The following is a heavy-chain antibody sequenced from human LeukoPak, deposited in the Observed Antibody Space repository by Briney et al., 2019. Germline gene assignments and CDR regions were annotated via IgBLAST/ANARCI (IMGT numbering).Heavy chain of an antibody. CDR3: ARQGFSGYSSSWYEI. CDR2: IYPGDSDT. J-gene: IGHJ4*02. V-gene: IGHV5-51*01. CDR1: GYSFTSYW. D-gene: IGHD6-13*01. Sequence: GESLKTSCKGSGYSFTSYWIGWVRQMPGKGLVWMGIIYPGDSDTRYSPSFQGQVTISADKSISTAYLQWSSLKASDTAMYYCARQGFSGYSSSWYEIWGQGTLVTVSS.